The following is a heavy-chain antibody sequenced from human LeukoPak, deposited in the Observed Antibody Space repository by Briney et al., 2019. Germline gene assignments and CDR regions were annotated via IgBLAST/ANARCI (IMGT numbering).Heavy chain of an antibody. CDR1: GFTVSSSS. Sequence: PGGSLRLPCAASGFTVSSSSMNWVRQAPGKGLEWVSYISGSSSSIYYADSVKGRFTISRDNAKNSLYLQMNSLRDEDTSVYYCAREPRVSYGAFDIWGQGTMVTVSS. CDR2: ISGSSSSI. D-gene: IGHD2-8*01. J-gene: IGHJ3*02. V-gene: IGHV3-48*02. CDR3: AREPRVSYGAFDI.